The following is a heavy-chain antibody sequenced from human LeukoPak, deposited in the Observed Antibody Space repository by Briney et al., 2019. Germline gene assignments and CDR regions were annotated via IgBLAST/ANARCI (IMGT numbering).Heavy chain of an antibody. CDR2: INPNSGGT. V-gene: IGHV1-2*02. D-gene: IGHD3-3*01. J-gene: IGHJ4*02. CDR3: ARCPDFWSGYFFDY. Sequence: ASVKVSCKASGYTFTGYYMHWVRQAPGQGLEWMGWINPNSGGTNYAQKFQGRVTMTRDTSISTAYMELSRLRSDDTAVYYCARCPDFWSGYFFDYWGQGTLVTVSS. CDR1: GYTFTGYY.